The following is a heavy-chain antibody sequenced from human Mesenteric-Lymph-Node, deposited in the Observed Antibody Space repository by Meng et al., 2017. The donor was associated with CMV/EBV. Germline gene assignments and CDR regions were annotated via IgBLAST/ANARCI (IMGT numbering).Heavy chain of an antibody. D-gene: IGHD6-13*01. CDR3: ATGTYSSSWYYFDY. Sequence: GESLKISCAASGFTFSNCNVNWVRQAPGKGLEWVSAISGSGGTTYNADSVKGRFTISRDNSKNTLYLQMNSLRAEDTAVYYCATGTYSSSWYYFDYWGQGTLVTVSS. CDR1: GFTFSNCN. J-gene: IGHJ4*02. V-gene: IGHV3-23*01. CDR2: ISGSGGTT.